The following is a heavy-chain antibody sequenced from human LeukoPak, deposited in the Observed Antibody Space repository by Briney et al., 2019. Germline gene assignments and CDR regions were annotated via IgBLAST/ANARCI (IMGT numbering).Heavy chain of an antibody. CDR3: ARGSSRAFDY. V-gene: IGHV3-7*01. Sequence: PGGSLRLSCAASGFTFSNYYMTWVRQAPGEGLEWVANINQDGSKTSYVDSMKGRFTISRDNAKNTVFLQMNSLRAEDTAVYYCARGSSRAFDYWGQGTLVTVSS. CDR2: INQDGSKT. CDR1: GFTFSNYY. J-gene: IGHJ4*02.